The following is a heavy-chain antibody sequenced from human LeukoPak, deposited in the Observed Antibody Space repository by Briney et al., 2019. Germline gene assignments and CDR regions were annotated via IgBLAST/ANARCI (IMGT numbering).Heavy chain of an antibody. CDR2: ISSSSSYT. CDR3: AREEGYSFDY. CDR1: GFTFSDYY. Sequence: GGSLRLFCAASGFTFSDYYMSWIRQAPGKGLEWVSYISSSSSYTNYADSVKGRFTISRDNAKNSLYLQMNSLRAEDTAVYYCAREEGYSFDYWGQGTLVTVSS. D-gene: IGHD6-13*01. V-gene: IGHV3-11*06. J-gene: IGHJ4*02.